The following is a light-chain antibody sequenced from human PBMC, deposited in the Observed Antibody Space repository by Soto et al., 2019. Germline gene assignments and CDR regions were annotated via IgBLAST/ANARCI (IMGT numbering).Light chain of an antibody. J-gene: IGKJ4*01. CDR3: QQNYSNLA. Sequence: DIQMTQSPSSLSASVGDRVTITCRASQSISSYLNWYQQKPGKAPKPLIYAASSLQSGVPSRFSGRGSATDCTLTISSLQLEEFSTYYCQQNYSNLALGRGTKVEIK. CDR1: QSISSY. CDR2: AAS. V-gene: IGKV1-39*01.